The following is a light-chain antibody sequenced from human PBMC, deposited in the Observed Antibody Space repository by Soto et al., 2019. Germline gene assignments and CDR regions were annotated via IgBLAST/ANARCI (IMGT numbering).Light chain of an antibody. CDR1: RSNIGGNS. J-gene: IGLJ1*01. CDR2: SNN. Sequence: QSVLTQPPSASGTPGQRVTISCSGTRSNIGGNSVNWYQQLPGKAPKPLIYSNNQRPSGVPDRFSASKSGTSASLAISGLQSEDEAHYYRATWDDSLTGFVFGPGPKVTVL. CDR3: ATWDDSLTGFV. V-gene: IGLV1-44*01.